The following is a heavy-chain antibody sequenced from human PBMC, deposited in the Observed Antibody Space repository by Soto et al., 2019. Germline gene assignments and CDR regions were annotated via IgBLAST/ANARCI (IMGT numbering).Heavy chain of an antibody. CDR1: GGSISSNY. CDR3: ARYRREAVAGYTLDN. D-gene: IGHD6-13*01. CDR2: VYNSGST. J-gene: IGHJ4*02. Sequence: PSETLSLTCTVSGGSISSNYWTWIRQPPGKGLAWIGYVYNSGSTNYNPSLKSRVTISEDTSKSQFSLKVNSMTAADTAVYYCARYRREAVAGYTLDNWGQGILVTVPS. V-gene: IGHV4-59*01.